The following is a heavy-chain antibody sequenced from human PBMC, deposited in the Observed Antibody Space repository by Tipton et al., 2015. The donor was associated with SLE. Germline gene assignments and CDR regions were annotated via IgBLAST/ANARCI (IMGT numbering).Heavy chain of an antibody. J-gene: IGHJ4*02. CDR3: ASWGYSSGWYDY. D-gene: IGHD6-19*01. Sequence: TLSLTCTVSGGSISSYYWGWIRQPPGKGLEWIGSIYYSGSTYYNPSLKSRVTISVDTSKNQFSLKLSSVTAADTAVYYCASWGYSSGWYDYWGQGTLVTVPS. V-gene: IGHV4-39*07. CDR1: GGSISSYY. CDR2: IYYSGST.